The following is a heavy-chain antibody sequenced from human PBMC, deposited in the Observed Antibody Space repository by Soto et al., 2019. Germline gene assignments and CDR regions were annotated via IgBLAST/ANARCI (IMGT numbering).Heavy chain of an antibody. CDR1: GLTFSSYS. D-gene: IGHD3-22*01. CDR3: AREGFDSSGYYRGLDY. Sequence: EVQLVESGGGLVKPGGSLRLSCAASGLTFSSYSMNWVRQAPRKGLEWVSSISSSSSYIYYADSVKGRFTISRDNAKNSLYLQMNSLRAEDTAVYYCAREGFDSSGYYRGLDYWGQGTLVTVSS. V-gene: IGHV3-21*01. J-gene: IGHJ4*02. CDR2: ISSSSSYI.